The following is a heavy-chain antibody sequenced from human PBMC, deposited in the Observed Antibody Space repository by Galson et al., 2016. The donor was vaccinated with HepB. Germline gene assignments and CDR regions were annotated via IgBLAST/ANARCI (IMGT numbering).Heavy chain of an antibody. D-gene: IGHD1-26*01. V-gene: IGHV4-39*01. CDR3: ARQGGSYRGGFDY. CDR1: GGSIGSNSYY. J-gene: IGHJ4*02. Sequence: SETLSLTCTVSGGSIGSNSYYWGWIRQPPGKRLEWIGSIYYSGSTYYNPSLKSRVTISVDTSKNQFSLKLSSVTAADTAVYYCARQGGSYRGGFDYWGQGTLVTVSS. CDR2: IYYSGST.